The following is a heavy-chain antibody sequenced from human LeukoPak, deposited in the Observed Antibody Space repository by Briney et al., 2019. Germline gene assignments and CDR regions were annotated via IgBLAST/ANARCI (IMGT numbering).Heavy chain of an antibody. V-gene: IGHV3-74*01. CDR1: GFTFISYW. CDR2: INSDGSST. J-gene: IGHJ3*02. D-gene: IGHD5-12*01. CDR3: ARGARRGYSGYGDADAFDI. Sequence: PGGSLRLSCAASGFTFISYWRHWVRQAPGKGLVWVSRINSDGSSTSYADSVKGRFTISRDNAKNTLYLQMNSLRAEDTAVYYCARGARRGYSGYGDADAFDIWGQGTMVTVSS.